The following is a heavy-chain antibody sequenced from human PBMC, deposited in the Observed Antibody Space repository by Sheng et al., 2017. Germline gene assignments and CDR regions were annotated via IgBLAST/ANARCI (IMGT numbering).Heavy chain of an antibody. J-gene: IGHJ5*02. CDR2: ISWNSGSI. CDR3: AKDGGSGYCSSTSCQNWFDP. D-gene: IGHD2-2*01. Sequence: EVQLVESGGGLVQPGRSLRLSCAASGFTFDDYAMHWVRQAPGKGLEWVSGISWNSGSIGYADSVKGRFTISRDNAKNSLYLQMNSLRAEDTALYYCAKDGGSGYCSSTSCQNWFDPGAREPWSPSP. CDR1: GFTFDDYA. V-gene: IGHV3-9*01.